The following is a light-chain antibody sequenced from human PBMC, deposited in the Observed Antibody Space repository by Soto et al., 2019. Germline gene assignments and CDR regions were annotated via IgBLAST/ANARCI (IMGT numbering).Light chain of an antibody. CDR2: KVS. J-gene: IGKJ1*01. CDR3: MQGRHWPPT. V-gene: IGKV2-30*01. CDR1: QSLLYSDGDTY. Sequence: GVRTQSPLSLPVTLGQPASISCRSNQSLLYSDGDTYLNWFQQRPGQSPRRLIYKVSNRDAGVPDRFSGSGSGADFTLKISRVEAEDVGVYYCMQGRHWPPTFGQGTKVDIK.